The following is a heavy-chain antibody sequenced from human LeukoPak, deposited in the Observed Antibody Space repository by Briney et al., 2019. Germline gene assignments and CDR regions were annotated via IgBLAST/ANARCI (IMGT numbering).Heavy chain of an antibody. D-gene: IGHD5-12*01. Sequence: ASVKVSCKASGGTFSSYAISWVRQAPGQGLEWMGGIIPIFGTANYAQKFQGRVTITADESTSTAYMELSSLRSEDTAVYYCARARHNRGYSGYDLDYWGQGTLVTVSS. V-gene: IGHV1-69*13. J-gene: IGHJ4*02. CDR3: ARARHNRGYSGYDLDY. CDR1: GGTFSSYA. CDR2: IIPIFGTA.